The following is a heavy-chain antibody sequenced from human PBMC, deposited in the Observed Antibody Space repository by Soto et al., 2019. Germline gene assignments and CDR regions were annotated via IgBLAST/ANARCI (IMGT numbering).Heavy chain of an antibody. CDR2: TFYSGNT. D-gene: IGHD1-1*01. J-gene: IGHJ4*02. V-gene: IGHV4-31*03. Sequence: TLSLTCTVSCGSINSGGYFWSWIRQPPGNGXEWIGXTFYSGNTYYXXALKSRVTPSVEPSKNQYSLTLRSVTAADTAVYFCAREVLYWGQGTLVTVYS. CDR1: CGSINSGGYF. CDR3: AREVLY.